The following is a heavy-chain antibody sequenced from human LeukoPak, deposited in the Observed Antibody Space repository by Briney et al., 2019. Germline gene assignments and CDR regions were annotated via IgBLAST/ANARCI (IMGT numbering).Heavy chain of an antibody. V-gene: IGHV4-59*08. J-gene: IGHJ4*02. CDR1: GGSISSYY. Sequence: SETLSLTCTVSGGSISSYYWSWIRQPPGKGLEWIRYIYYSGNTNYNPSLKSRVTISVDTSKNQFSLNLSSATAADTAVYYCARRRDYFDYWGQGTLVTVSS. CDR2: IYYSGNT. CDR3: ARRRDYFDY.